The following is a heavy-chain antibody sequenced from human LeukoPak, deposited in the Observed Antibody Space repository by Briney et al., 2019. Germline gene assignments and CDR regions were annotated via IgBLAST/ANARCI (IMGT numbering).Heavy chain of an antibody. CDR3: ARHESRVATYSSSSWWFDP. J-gene: IGHJ5*02. CDR1: GGSFSGYY. Sequence: KPSETLSLTCAVYGGSFSGYYWSWIRQPPGKGLEWIGYIYTSGSTNYNPSLKSRVTISVDTSKNQFSLKLSSVTAADTAVYYCARHESRVATYSSSSWWFDPWGQGTLVTVPS. V-gene: IGHV4-4*09. CDR2: IYTSGST. D-gene: IGHD6-6*01.